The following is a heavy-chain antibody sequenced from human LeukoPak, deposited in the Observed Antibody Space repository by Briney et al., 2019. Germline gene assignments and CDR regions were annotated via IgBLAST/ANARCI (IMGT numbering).Heavy chain of an antibody. D-gene: IGHD5-12*01. CDR2: INPNSGVT. Sequence: GESLKISCKASGYTFIGYYMHWVRQAPGQGLEWMGWINPNSGVTNYAQKFQGRVTMTRDTSISTAYMELTSLRSDDTAVYYCATTRVTTTRLDYWGQGTLVTVSS. V-gene: IGHV1-2*02. CDR3: ATTRVTTTRLDY. CDR1: GYTFIGYY. J-gene: IGHJ4*02.